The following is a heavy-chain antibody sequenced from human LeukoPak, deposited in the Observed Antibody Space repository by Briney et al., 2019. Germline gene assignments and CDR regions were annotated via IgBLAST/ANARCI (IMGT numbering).Heavy chain of an antibody. CDR1: GFIFSNYG. V-gene: IGHV3-21*01. J-gene: IGHJ4*02. CDR2: IASSSNI. CDR3: AREWGYYDY. Sequence: GGSLRLSCTASGFIFSNYGMNWVRQAPGKGLEWVSSIASSSNIYYADSVKGRFTISRDNAKNSLYLQMNSLRAEDTAVYYCAREWGYYDYWGQGTLVTVSS. D-gene: IGHD3-16*01.